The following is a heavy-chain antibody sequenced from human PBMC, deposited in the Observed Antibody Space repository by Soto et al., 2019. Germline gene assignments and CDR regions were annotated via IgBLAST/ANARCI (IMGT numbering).Heavy chain of an antibody. CDR2: IFYSGRT. CDR3: ARDPAGSGSYSLDY. J-gene: IGHJ4*02. V-gene: IGHV4-31*03. D-gene: IGHD3-10*01. Sequence: QLQESGPGLVKPSQTLSLTCTVSGNSIRTSSYSWNWIRQHPGKGLEWIGNIFYSGRTYYNPSLRSCVIISVDTAKNQFSLKLNSGTAADTAVYYCARDPAGSGSYSLDYWGQGTLVTVSS. CDR1: GNSIRTSSYS.